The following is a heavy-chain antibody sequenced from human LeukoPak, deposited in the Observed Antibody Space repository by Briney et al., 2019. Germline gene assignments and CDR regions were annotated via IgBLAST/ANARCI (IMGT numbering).Heavy chain of an antibody. J-gene: IGHJ4*02. V-gene: IGHV3-53*01. CDR1: GFTVSSNF. CDR3: ARLHHDSSGYYLDY. Sequence: PGGSLRLSCAASGFTVSSNFMSWVRQAPGKGLEWVSVLYSADTTYYADSVKGRFTISRDNSKNTLYLQMNSLRVEDTAVYYCARLHHDSSGYYLDYWGQGTLVTVSS. CDR2: LYSADTT. D-gene: IGHD3-22*01.